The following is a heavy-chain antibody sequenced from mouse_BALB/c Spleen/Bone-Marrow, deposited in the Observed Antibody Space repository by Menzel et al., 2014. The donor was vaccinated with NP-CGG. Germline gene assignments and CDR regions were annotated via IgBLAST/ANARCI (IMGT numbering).Heavy chain of an antibody. CDR3: ARYWSGFAY. J-gene: IGHJ3*01. V-gene: IGHV1S130*01. D-gene: IGHD4-1*01. Sequence: QVQLQQSGSVLVRPGASVKLSCKASGYTFTSSWMHWAKQRPGQGLEWIGEIRPNSGNTNYNEKFKGKATLTVDTSSSTAYVDLSSLTSEDSAVYYCARYWSGFAYWGQGTLVTVSA. CDR2: IRPNSGNT. CDR1: GYTFTSSW.